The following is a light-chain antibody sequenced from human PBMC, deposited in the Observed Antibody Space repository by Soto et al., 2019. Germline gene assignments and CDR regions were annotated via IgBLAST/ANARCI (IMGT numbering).Light chain of an antibody. V-gene: IGKV3-20*01. CDR1: QSVSSNY. J-gene: IGKJ2*01. Sequence: EIVLTQSPGTLSLSPGERATLSCRASQSVSSNYLAWYQQKPGQAPRLLIYGASSRATGIPDRFSGSGYGTDFTLTISSLEPEDFAVYYCQQYGSSPYTFGQGTKLEIK. CDR2: GAS. CDR3: QQYGSSPYT.